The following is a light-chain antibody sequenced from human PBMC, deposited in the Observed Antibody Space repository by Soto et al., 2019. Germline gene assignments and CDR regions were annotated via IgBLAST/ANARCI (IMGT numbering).Light chain of an antibody. Sequence: DIQMTQSPSSVSASVGNRVTITCRASQGISSWLAWYQQEPGKAPKLLIYGASSLQSGVPSRFSGSGFGTDFTLTISSLQPEDFATYFCPQTHSFPITFGQGTRLEI. J-gene: IGKJ5*01. CDR2: GAS. V-gene: IGKV1-12*01. CDR3: PQTHSFPIT. CDR1: QGISSW.